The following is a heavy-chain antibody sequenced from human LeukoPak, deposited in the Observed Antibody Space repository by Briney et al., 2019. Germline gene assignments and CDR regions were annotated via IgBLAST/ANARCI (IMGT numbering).Heavy chain of an antibody. V-gene: IGHV1-8*01. CDR2: MNPNSGNT. J-gene: IGHJ4*02. CDR3: ARDPMVTAIAYLDY. CDR1: GYTFTSYD. Sequence: RASVKVSCKASGYTFTSYDINWVRQATGQGLEWEGWMNPNSGNTGYAQVFQGRVTMTRNTSTSTAYMKLSKLTSDDTAVYFCARDPMVTAIAYLDYWGQGTLVTVSS. D-gene: IGHD2-21*02.